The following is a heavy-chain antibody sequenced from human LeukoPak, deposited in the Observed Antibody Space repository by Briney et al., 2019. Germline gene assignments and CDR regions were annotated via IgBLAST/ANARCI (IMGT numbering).Heavy chain of an antibody. CDR1: GFAFSDFY. V-gene: IGHV3-11*01. CDR2: ISNSGSTL. D-gene: IGHD3-10*01. CDR3: ARDALGSYDY. Sequence: GGSLRLSCAASGFAFSDFYLFWIRQAPGKGLEWISYISNSGSTLYYADSVKGRFTISRDNDKNLLYLQMNSLRADDTAVYYCARDALGSYDYWGQGTLVTVSS. J-gene: IGHJ4*02.